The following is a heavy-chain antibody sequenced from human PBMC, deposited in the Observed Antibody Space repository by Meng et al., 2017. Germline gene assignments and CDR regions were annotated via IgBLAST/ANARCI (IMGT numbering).Heavy chain of an antibody. CDR1: GFTVSSNY. Sequence: ETLSLTCAASGFTVSSNYMSWVRQAPGKGLEWVSVIYSGGSTYYADSVKGRFTISRHNSKNTLYLQMNSLRAEDTAVYYCASAGDDAFDIWGQGTMVTVSS. CDR3: ASAGDDAFDI. CDR2: IYSGGST. V-gene: IGHV3-53*04. D-gene: IGHD2-21*01. J-gene: IGHJ3*02.